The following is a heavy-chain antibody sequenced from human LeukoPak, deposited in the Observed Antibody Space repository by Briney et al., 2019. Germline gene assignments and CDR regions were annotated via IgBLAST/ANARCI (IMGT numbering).Heavy chain of an antibody. CDR2: INSDGSGT. CDR1: GFTITPYW. V-gene: IGHV3-74*01. CDR3: ARAKYSGSHFDY. Sequence: GESLKISCAGSGFTITPYWMHWVRQAPGKGLVWVSRINSDGSGTSYADSVKGRFTISRDNAKNTLNLQMNSLRAEDTAVYYCARAKYSGSHFDYWGQGTLVTVSS. J-gene: IGHJ4*02. D-gene: IGHD6-13*01.